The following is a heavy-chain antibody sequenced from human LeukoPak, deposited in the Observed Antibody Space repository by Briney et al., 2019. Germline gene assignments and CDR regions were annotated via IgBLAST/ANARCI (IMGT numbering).Heavy chain of an antibody. Sequence: GGSLRLSCGASTFTFSSYGMSWVRQAPGKGLEWVSAISGSGGSTYYADSVKGRFTISRDNSKNTLYLQMNSLRAEDTAVYYCAKCHSGNYYYGMDVWGQGTTVTVSS. CDR1: TFTFSSYG. D-gene: IGHD1-26*01. V-gene: IGHV3-23*01. J-gene: IGHJ6*02. CDR2: ISGSGGST. CDR3: AKCHSGNYYYGMDV.